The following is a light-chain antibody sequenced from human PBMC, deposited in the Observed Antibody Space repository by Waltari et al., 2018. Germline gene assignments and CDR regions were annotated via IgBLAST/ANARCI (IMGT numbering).Light chain of an antibody. CDR3: ASWDDTLNGLWV. CDR1: RSTIGSNS. Sequence: QSVLTQPPSASGTPGQKVTIPCSGSRSTIGSNSVSWYQQVPGTAPNLIIFTNNQRSSGVPDRFSASKSGTSASLAISGLQSEDEADYYCASWDDTLNGLWVFGGGTSLTVL. CDR2: TNN. V-gene: IGLV1-44*01. J-gene: IGLJ3*02.